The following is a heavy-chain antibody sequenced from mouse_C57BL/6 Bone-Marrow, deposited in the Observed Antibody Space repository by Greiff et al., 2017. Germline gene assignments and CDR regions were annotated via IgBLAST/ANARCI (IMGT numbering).Heavy chain of an antibody. Sequence: EVKLMESGGGLVQPGGSLKLSCAASGFTFSDYGMAWVRQAPRKGPEWVAFISNLAYSIYYADTVTGRFTISRENAKNTLYLEMSSLRSEDTAMYYCARHPRYYYAMDYWGQGTSVTVSS. J-gene: IGHJ4*01. V-gene: IGHV5-15*01. CDR1: GFTFSDYG. CDR3: ARHPRYYYAMDY. CDR2: ISNLAYSI.